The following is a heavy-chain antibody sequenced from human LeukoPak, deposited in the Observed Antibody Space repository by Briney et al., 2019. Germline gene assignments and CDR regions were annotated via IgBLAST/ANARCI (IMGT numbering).Heavy chain of an antibody. D-gene: IGHD4-23*01. V-gene: IGHV3-21*01. CDR2: ISSSSSYI. CDR1: GFTFSSDS. J-gene: IGHJ4*02. Sequence: PGGSLRLSCAASGFTFSSDSMNWVGQAPGKGLEWVSSISSSSSYIYYADSVKGRFTISRDNAKNSLYLQMNSLRADDTAVYYCARDDDYGGNNFDYWGQGTLVTVSS. CDR3: ARDDDYGGNNFDY.